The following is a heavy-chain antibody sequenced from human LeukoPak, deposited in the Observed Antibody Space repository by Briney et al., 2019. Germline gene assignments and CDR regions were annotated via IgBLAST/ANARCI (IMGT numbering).Heavy chain of an antibody. J-gene: IGHJ4*02. V-gene: IGHV1-3*01. CDR1: GYTFSSYA. CDR3: ATEGGSFDFDY. CDR2: INAGNGNT. D-gene: IGHD1-26*01. Sequence: ASVKVSCKASGYTFSSYAMHWVRQAPGQRLEWMGWINAGNGNTKYSQKFQGRVTITRDTSASTAYMELSSLRSEDTAVYYCATEGGSFDFDYCCQGTLVTVSS.